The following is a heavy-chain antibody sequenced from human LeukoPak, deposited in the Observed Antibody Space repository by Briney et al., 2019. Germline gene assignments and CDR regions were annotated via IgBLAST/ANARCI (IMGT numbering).Heavy chain of an antibody. CDR2: INGGGSTI. J-gene: IGHJ3*02. CDR1: GFSFSSYE. D-gene: IGHD6-13*01. V-gene: IGHV3-48*03. Sequence: GGSLRLSCAASGFSFSSYEMNWVRQAPGKGLEWLSYINGGGSTIYYADSVKGRFTISRDNAKNSLHLQMNSLRADDTAVYYCARYGSTWNVAFDIWGQGTMVTVSS. CDR3: ARYGSTWNVAFDI.